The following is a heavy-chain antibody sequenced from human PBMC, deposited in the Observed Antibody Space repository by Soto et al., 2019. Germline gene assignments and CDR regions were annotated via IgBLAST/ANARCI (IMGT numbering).Heavy chain of an antibody. CDR1: GGSISSYY. Sequence: PSETLSLTCTVSGGSISSYYWSWIRQPPGKGLEWIGYIYYSGSTNYNPPLKSRVTISVDTSKNQFSLKLSSVTAADTAVYYCARDSGAARTTPENNAFDIWGQGTMVTVSS. CDR3: ARDSGAARTTPENNAFDI. J-gene: IGHJ3*02. CDR2: IYYSGST. D-gene: IGHD6-6*01. V-gene: IGHV4-59*01.